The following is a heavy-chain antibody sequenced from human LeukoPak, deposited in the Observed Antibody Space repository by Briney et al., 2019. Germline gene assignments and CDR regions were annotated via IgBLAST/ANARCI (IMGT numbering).Heavy chain of an antibody. Sequence: GGSLRLSCAASGFTFSSYSMNWVRQAPGQGLEWVSYISSSSSTIYYADSVKGRFTISRDNSKNTLYLQMNSLRAEDTAVYYCARDLGDGYNPDAFDIWGQGTMVTVSS. V-gene: IGHV3-48*01. CDR2: ISSSSSTI. CDR3: ARDLGDGYNPDAFDI. CDR1: GFTFSSYS. J-gene: IGHJ3*02. D-gene: IGHD5-24*01.